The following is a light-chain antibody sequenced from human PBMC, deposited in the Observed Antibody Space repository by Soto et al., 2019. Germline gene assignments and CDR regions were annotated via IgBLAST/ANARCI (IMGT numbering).Light chain of an antibody. J-gene: IGKJ4*01. V-gene: IGKV3-15*01. CDR3: QQYNNWPRAT. CDR2: RTS. CDR1: QSISSN. Sequence: EIVMTQSPATLSVSPGERATLSCRASQSISSNLAWYQQKPGQAPRLLLFRTSSRATGFPARFSGSGSGTEFNLTISSLQSEDCGVYYCQQYNNWPRATFGGGTKVEIK.